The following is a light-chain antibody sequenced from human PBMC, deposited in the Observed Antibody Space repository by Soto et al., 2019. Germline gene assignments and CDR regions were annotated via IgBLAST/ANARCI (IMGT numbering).Light chain of an antibody. CDR3: QKYDSAPCT. Sequence: DIEMTQSPSSLSSSVRDRVTITCRASQGVSNYLAWYQQKPGKEPKLLIYAASTLQSGVPSRFSGSGSGTDFTLTISSLQPEDVATYYCQKYDSAPCTFGQGTKVEIK. CDR1: QGVSNY. V-gene: IGKV1-27*01. J-gene: IGKJ1*01. CDR2: AAS.